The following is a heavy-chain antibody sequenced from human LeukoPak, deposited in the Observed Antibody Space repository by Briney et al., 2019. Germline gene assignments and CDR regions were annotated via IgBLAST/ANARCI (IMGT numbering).Heavy chain of an antibody. V-gene: IGHV4-4*02. CDR2: IYHSGST. CDR3: ARVTGYTIEDYFDY. D-gene: IGHD3-9*01. J-gene: IGHJ4*02. Sequence: SGTLSLTCADSGGSISSSNWWSWVRQPPGKGLEWIGEIYHSGSTNYNPSLKSRVTISVDKSKNQFSLKLSSVTAANTAVYYCARVTGYTIEDYFDYWGQGTLVTVSS. CDR1: GGSISSSNW.